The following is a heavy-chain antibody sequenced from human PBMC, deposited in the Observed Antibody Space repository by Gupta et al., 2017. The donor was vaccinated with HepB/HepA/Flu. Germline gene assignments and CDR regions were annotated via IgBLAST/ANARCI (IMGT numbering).Heavy chain of an antibody. Sequence: EVQLVESGGGLVQPGGSLRLSCAASGFTFSSYSMNWVRQAPGKGLEWVSYISSGSSTIYYADSVKGRFTISRDNAKNSLHLQMNSLRDEDTAVYYCARYSYASSDYWGQGTLVTVSS. J-gene: IGHJ4*02. CDR1: GFTFSSYS. V-gene: IGHV3-48*02. D-gene: IGHD4-4*01. CDR2: ISSGSSTI. CDR3: ARYSYASSDY.